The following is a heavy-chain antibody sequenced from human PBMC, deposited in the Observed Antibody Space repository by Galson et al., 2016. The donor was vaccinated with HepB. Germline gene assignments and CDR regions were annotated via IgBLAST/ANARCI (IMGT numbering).Heavy chain of an antibody. D-gene: IGHD4-11*01. Sequence: SVKVSCKASEYTFTGYYIHWVRQAPGQGLEWMGWINPNSGGTIFAQKFQGWVTLTRDTSISTAYMELSRLKSEDTAVYYCARDLRPAITTGAYYNYGMDVWGQGTPVTVSS. V-gene: IGHV1-2*04. J-gene: IGHJ6*02. CDR1: EYTFTGYY. CDR2: INPNSGGT. CDR3: ARDLRPAITTGAYYNYGMDV.